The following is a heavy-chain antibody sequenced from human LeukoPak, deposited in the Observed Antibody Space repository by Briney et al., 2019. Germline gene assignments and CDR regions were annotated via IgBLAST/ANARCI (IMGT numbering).Heavy chain of an antibody. J-gene: IGHJ4*02. CDR3: ARDGYYGSGSYFRRYFDF. CDR2: ISSNSGGT. Sequence: ASVKVSCKASGYTFTGYYIHWVRQAPGQGLEWMGWISSNSGGTHYAQSFQGRVTMTRDTSITTAYMELSSLRSDDTAIYYCARDGYYGSGSYFRRYFDFWGQGTLVTVSS. V-gene: IGHV1-2*02. CDR1: GYTFTGYY. D-gene: IGHD3-10*01.